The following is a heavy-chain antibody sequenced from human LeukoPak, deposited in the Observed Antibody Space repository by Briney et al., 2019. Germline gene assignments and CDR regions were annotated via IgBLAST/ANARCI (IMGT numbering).Heavy chain of an antibody. V-gene: IGHV3-53*01. Sequence: PGGSLRLSCAASGFTVSSNYMSWVRQAPGKGLEWVSVIYSGGSTYYADSVKGRFTVSRDNSKNTLYLQMNSLRAEDTAVYYCAREACSGGSCYSGYFDYRGQGTLVTVSS. CDR2: IYSGGST. CDR3: AREACSGGSCYSGYFDY. D-gene: IGHD2-15*01. CDR1: GFTVSSNY. J-gene: IGHJ4*02.